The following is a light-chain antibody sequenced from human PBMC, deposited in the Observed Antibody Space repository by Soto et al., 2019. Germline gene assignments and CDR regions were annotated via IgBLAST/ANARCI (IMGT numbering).Light chain of an antibody. CDR1: NSNIGSNY. CDR3: AAWDDSLSGLYV. V-gene: IGLV1-47*01. Sequence: QSVLTQPPSASGTPGQRVTISCSGSNSNIGSNYVYWYQQLPGTAPKLLIFRNNQRPSAVPDRFSGSESGTSASLAISGLRSEDEDDYYCAAWDDSLSGLYVFGTGTKLTVL. CDR2: RNN. J-gene: IGLJ1*01.